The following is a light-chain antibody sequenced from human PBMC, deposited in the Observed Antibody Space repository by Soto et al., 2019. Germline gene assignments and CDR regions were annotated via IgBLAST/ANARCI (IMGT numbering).Light chain of an antibody. V-gene: IGLV1-40*01. CDR1: SSNIGAGYD. Sequence: QSVLTQPPSVSGAPGQRVTISCTGSSSNIGAGYDVHWYQQLPGTAPKLLIYGNSNRPSGVPDRFSGSKSGTSASLAITGLQAEDDADYYCQSYDSSLSARRVVFGGGTKLTVL. CDR2: GNS. CDR3: QSYDSSLSARRVV. J-gene: IGLJ2*01.